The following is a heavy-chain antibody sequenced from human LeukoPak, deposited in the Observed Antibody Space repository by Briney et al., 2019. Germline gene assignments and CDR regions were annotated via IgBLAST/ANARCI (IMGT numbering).Heavy chain of an antibody. Sequence: GGSLRLSCAASGFTVSNNFMTWVRQAPGKGPECVSVIYSGGNTYYADSVKGRFTISRDNSKNTLFLQMDSLRPEDTAVYYCVRGIWFDPWGQGTLVTVSS. V-gene: IGHV3-66*01. CDR2: IYSGGNT. CDR3: VRGIWFDP. J-gene: IGHJ5*02. CDR1: GFTVSNNF.